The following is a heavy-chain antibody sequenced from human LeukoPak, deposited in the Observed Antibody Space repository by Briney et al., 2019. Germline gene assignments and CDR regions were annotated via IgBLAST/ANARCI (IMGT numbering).Heavy chain of an antibody. J-gene: IGHJ4*02. CDR3: ARVVYADNDY. Sequence: ASVNVSCQASGYTFTSSGFTWVGQAPGQGLEWMGWISAYNGNTYFAPKFEGRLTMTTETSTSTAYLELRNLKSDDTAVYYCARVVYADNDYWGQGTLVIVSS. CDR1: GYTFTSSG. CDR2: ISAYNGNT. D-gene: IGHD2-8*01. V-gene: IGHV1-18*01.